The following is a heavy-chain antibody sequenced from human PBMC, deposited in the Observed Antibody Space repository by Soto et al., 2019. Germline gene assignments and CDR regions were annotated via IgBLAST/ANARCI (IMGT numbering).Heavy chain of an antibody. Sequence: QLQLQESGPGLVKPSETLSLTCTVSGGSISSSSYYWCWIRQPPGKGLEWIGSIYYSGSTYYNPSLKSRVTISLDTSQNQFSLKLSSVPAADTAVYYCARHFEHDAFDILGQGTMVTVSS. CDR1: GGSISSSSYY. CDR2: IYYSGST. V-gene: IGHV4-39*01. J-gene: IGHJ3*02. CDR3: ARHFEHDAFDI.